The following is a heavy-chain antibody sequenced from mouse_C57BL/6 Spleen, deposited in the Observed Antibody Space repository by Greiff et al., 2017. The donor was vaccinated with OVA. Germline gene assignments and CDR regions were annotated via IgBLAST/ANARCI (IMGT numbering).Heavy chain of an antibody. CDR3: ARIGVDYSNLYYFDY. CDR2: IDPSDSYT. D-gene: IGHD2-5*01. CDR1: GYTFTSYW. J-gene: IGHJ2*01. V-gene: IGHV1-69*01. Sequence: QVQLQQPGAELVMPGASVKLSCKASGYTFTSYWMHWVKQRPGQGLEWIGEIDPSDSYTNYNQKFKGKSTLTVDKSSSTAYMQLSSLTSEDSAVYYCARIGVDYSNLYYFDYWGQGTTRTVSS.